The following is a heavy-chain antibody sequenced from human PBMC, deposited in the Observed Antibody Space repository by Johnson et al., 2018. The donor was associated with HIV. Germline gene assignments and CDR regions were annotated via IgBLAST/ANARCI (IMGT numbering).Heavy chain of an antibody. CDR1: GFTFSNFA. J-gene: IGHJ3*02. V-gene: IGHV3-30-3*01. Sequence: QAQLVESGGGVVQPGRSLRLSCAASGFTFSNFAMHWVRQAPGKGLEWVAVMSCDGSNKYYADSVKGRFTISRDNSKNTLYLQMNSLRAEDTALYYCARGPFYPYNNFWSGYVDAFDIWGQGTMVTVSS. CDR3: ARGPFYPYNNFWSGYVDAFDI. D-gene: IGHD3-3*01. CDR2: MSCDGSNK.